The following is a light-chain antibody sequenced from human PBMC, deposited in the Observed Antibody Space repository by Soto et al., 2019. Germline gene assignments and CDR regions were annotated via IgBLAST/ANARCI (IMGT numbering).Light chain of an antibody. J-gene: IGKJ2*01. CDR1: QSISSY. CDR3: QQSNSIPHN. Sequence: DIQMTQSPSSLSASVGDRVTITCRASQSISSYLNWYQQKPGKAPKLLIYAASSLQSVFPSRFTGSGSGTDFTLTISSLQPEDFATYYCQQSNSIPHNFGQGTKLEIK. V-gene: IGKV1-39*01. CDR2: AAS.